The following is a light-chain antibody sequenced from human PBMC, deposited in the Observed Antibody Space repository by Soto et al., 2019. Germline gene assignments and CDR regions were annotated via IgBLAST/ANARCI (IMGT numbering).Light chain of an antibody. V-gene: IGLV1-40*01. J-gene: IGLJ1*01. CDR2: GNT. CDR1: SSNIGSTYD. Sequence: QSVLTQPPSVSGAPGQRVTLSCTGSSSNIGSTYDVQWYQQLPGTAPKLLIPGNTNRPSGVPDRFSGSKSGTSASLAITGLQADDEADYYCQSYDDSLSVHYVFGTGTKVTVL. CDR3: QSYDDSLSVHYV.